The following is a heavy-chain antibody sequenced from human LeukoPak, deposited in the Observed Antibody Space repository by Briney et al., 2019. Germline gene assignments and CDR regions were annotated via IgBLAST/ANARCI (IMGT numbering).Heavy chain of an antibody. CDR2: IYYSGST. Sequence: PSETLSLTCTVSGGSISSYYWSWIRQPPGKGLEWIGYIYYSGSTNYNPSLKSRVTISVDTSKNQFSLKLSSVTAADTAVYYCARVSKDDYDFWSGYFDNYYYMDVWGKGTTVTVSS. V-gene: IGHV4-59*01. CDR1: GGSISSYY. D-gene: IGHD3-3*01. CDR3: ARVSKDDYDFWSGYFDNYYYMDV. J-gene: IGHJ6*03.